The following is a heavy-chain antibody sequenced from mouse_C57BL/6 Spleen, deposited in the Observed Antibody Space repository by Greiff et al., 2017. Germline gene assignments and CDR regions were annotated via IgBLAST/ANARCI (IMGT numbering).Heavy chain of an antibody. D-gene: IGHD4-1*01. J-gene: IGHJ2*01. V-gene: IGHV5-9*01. CDR2: ISSGGGNT. Sequence: EVKLVESGEGLVKPGGSLKLSCAASGFTFSSYAMSWVRQTPEKRLEWVAYISSGGGNTYYPDSVKGRFTISRDNAKNTLYLQMSSLRSEDTALYYCARHEAGTSYFDYWGQGTTLTVSS. CDR3: ARHEAGTSYFDY. CDR1: GFTFSSYA.